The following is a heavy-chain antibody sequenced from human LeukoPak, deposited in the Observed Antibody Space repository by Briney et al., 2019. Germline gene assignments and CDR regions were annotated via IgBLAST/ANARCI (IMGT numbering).Heavy chain of an antibody. V-gene: IGHV3-33*06. CDR2: IFYDGSHK. CDR1: GFTFSNYG. D-gene: IGHD2-2*01. J-gene: IGHJ6*02. CDR3: AKDIVVVPAGHWDYYYGMDV. Sequence: LSGGSLRLSCAASGFTFSNYGMHWVRQAPGKGLEWVAVIFYDGSHKYYADSVKGRFTISRDNSKNTLYLQMNSLRAEDTAVYYCAKDIVVVPAGHWDYYYGMDVWGQGTTVTVSS.